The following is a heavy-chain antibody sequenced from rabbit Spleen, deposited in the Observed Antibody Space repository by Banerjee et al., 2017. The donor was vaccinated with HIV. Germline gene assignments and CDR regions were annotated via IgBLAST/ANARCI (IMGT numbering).Heavy chain of an antibody. D-gene: IGHD5-1*01. CDR2: INTGSGNT. Sequence: QSLEESGGGLVKPGASLTLTCKASGFSFNSDYDMCWVRQAPGKGLEWIGTINTGSGNTYFANWVNGRFTISKASSTTVTLQMTSLTAADTATYFCAGYGSFDDGHHFELWGPGTLVTVS. CDR3: AGYGSFDDGHHFEL. V-gene: IGHV1S40*01. J-gene: IGHJ6*01. CDR1: GFSFNSDYD.